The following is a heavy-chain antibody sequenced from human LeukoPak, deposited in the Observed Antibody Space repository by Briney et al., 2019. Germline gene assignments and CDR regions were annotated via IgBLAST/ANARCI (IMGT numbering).Heavy chain of an antibody. CDR3: AGGLRSTSYKAEYFQH. CDR2: IYYSGST. V-gene: IGHV4-59*11. D-gene: IGHD2-2*01. Sequence: SETLSLTCTVSGGSISSHYWGWIRQPPGKGLEWIGYIYYSGSTNYNPSLKSRLTISLDTSKKQFSLKMYTAIAADTAIYYCAGGLRSTSYKAEYFQHWGQGTLVTVSS. J-gene: IGHJ1*01. CDR1: GGSISSHY.